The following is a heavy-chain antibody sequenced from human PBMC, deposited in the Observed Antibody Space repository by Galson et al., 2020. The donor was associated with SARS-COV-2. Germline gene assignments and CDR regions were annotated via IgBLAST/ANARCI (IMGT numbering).Heavy chain of an antibody. J-gene: IGHJ4*02. CDR2: IYSSGST. Sequence: TLSLTCSVSGASIRSSTYFWSWIRQPAGKAPEWIGRIYSSGSTAYNPSLESRVSISLDTSTNQFSLRLDSVAAEDTAVYFCARVAGGTLFDFWGQGILVTVSS. CDR1: GASIRSSTYF. CDR3: ARVAGGTLFDF. V-gene: IGHV4-61*02. D-gene: IGHD2-15*01.